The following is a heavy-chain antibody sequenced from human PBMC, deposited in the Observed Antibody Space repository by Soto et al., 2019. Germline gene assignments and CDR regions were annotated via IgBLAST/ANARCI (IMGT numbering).Heavy chain of an antibody. V-gene: IGHV4-39*01. CDR3: ARSMTTVVTLDY. J-gene: IGHJ4*02. CDR1: GGSLSSSSYY. CDR2: IYYSGST. D-gene: IGHD4-17*01. Sequence: SDTLSLTCTVSGGSLSSSSYYWGWIRQPPGKGLEWIGSIYYSGSTYYNPSLKSRVTISVDTSKNQFSLKLSSVTAADTAVYYCARSMTTVVTLDYWGQGTLVTVSS.